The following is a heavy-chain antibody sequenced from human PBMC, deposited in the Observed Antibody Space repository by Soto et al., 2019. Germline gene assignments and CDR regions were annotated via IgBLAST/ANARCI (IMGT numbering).Heavy chain of an antibody. V-gene: IGHV4-61*01. CDR1: GVSVSRATYS. CDR3: ARGPPLLW. Sequence: STTLSLTCTISGVSVSRATYSWSWIRQPPGKGLEYIGFIDYSGRTNYNPSLRSRVTISVVRSKNQFSLNLSSVTAADTAVYYCARGPPLLWWSQGTLVT. J-gene: IGHJ4*02. CDR2: IDYSGRT. D-gene: IGHD2-21*01.